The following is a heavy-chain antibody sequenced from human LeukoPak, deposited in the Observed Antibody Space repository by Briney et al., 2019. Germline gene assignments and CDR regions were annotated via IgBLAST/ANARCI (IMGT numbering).Heavy chain of an antibody. D-gene: IGHD6-13*01. CDR3: ARDRSIAAAALGY. Sequence: GGSLRLSCAVSGFTFSSYGMHWVRQAPGKGLEWVAVISYDGSNKYYADSVKGRFTISRDNSKNTLYLQMNSLRADDTAVYYCARDRSIAAAALGYWGQGTLVTVSS. J-gene: IGHJ4*02. CDR2: ISYDGSNK. CDR1: GFTFSSYG. V-gene: IGHV3-30*03.